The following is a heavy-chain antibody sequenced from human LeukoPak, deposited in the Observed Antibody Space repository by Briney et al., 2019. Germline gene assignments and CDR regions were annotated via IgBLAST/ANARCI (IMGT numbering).Heavy chain of an antibody. Sequence: GGSLRLSCAASGFTFSNYAMTWVRQAPGKGLEWVSGISNSGAAKYYADSVKGRFTISRDNPRDTLYLELNRLGAEDTAVYYCVRGHWNDVTDAFDIWGQGTMVTVSS. D-gene: IGHD1-1*01. J-gene: IGHJ3*02. CDR2: ISNSGAAK. V-gene: IGHV3-23*01. CDR1: GFTFSNYA. CDR3: VRGHWNDVTDAFDI.